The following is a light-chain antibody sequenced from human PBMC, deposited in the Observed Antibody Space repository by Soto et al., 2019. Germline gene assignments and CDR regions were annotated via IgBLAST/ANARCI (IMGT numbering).Light chain of an antibody. Sequence: EIVLTQSPATLSLSPVERATLSFRSSQSVGSSLAWYQQKPGQAPRLLIFGASKRATGIPDRFSGSGSGRDFTLTISGLEPEDFAVYYCQQYGSSPLISFGQGTRLEIK. J-gene: IGKJ5*01. CDR3: QQYGSSPLIS. V-gene: IGKV3-20*01. CDR2: GAS. CDR1: QSVGSS.